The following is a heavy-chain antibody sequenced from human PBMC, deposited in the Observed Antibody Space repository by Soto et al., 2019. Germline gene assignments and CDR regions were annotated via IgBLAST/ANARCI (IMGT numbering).Heavy chain of an antibody. CDR3: ARLEGMATISYYFDF. J-gene: IGHJ4*02. CDR1: DDSINSDKYY. CDR2: IYYRGNA. Sequence: SETLSLTCSVSDDSINSDKYYWGWIRQPPGKGLEWIGSIYYRGNAYYNPSLQTRVTISLGKSKSQFSLKLNSVTAADSAVYFCARLEGMATISYYFDFWGPGALVTVLL. V-gene: IGHV4-39*01. D-gene: IGHD2-8*01.